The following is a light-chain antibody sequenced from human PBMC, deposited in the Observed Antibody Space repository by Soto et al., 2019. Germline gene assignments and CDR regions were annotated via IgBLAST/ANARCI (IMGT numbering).Light chain of an antibody. CDR2: DVS. V-gene: IGKV3-15*01. CDR1: QNIGNK. CDR3: QQYYKWRT. Sequence: IVMTQSPVTLSVSPGEGATLSCRASQNIGNKLAWYQQKPGQAPRLLIYDVSTRATGVPARFSGSGSGPDFTLTISSLLSEDFAFYYCQQYYKWRTFCQGANVEIK. J-gene: IGKJ1*01.